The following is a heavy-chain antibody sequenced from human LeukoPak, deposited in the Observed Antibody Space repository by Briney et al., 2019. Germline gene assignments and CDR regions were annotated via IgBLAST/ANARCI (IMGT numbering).Heavy chain of an antibody. V-gene: IGHV1-69*13. CDR2: IIPIFGTA. J-gene: IGHJ5*02. Sequence: SVKVSCKASGGTFSSYAISWVRQAPGQGLEWMGGIIPIFGTANYAQKFQGRVTITADESTSTAYMELSSLRSEDTAVYYCASTIKVRGVIMNWFDPWGQGTLVTVSS. CDR1: GGTFSSYA. D-gene: IGHD3-10*01. CDR3: ASTIKVRGVIMNWFDP.